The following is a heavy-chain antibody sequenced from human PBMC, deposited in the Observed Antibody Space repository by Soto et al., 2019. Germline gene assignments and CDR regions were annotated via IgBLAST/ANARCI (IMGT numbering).Heavy chain of an antibody. CDR3: GGVFDL. V-gene: IGHV3-74*01. Sequence: GGSPRLSCAASGRTLRNYWMHWVRQTPGKGLVWVSGMNTWGTATYYADSVKGRFTISRDSAKNTLYLQMNSLRDEDTAVYYCGGVFDLWGRGTLVTVSS. CDR2: MNTWGTAT. CDR1: GRTLRNYW. J-gene: IGHJ2*01.